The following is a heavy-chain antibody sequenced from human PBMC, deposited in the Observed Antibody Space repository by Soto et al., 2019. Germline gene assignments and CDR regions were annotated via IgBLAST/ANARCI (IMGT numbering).Heavy chain of an antibody. CDR1: GFTFSSYA. J-gene: IGHJ5*02. D-gene: IGHD3-22*01. V-gene: IGHV3-23*01. CDR2: ISGSGGST. CDR3: AKDLYYDSSGYPQGFDP. Sequence: PGGSLRLSCAASGFTFSSYAMSCVRQAPGKGLEWVSAISGSGGSTYYADSVKGRFTISRDNSKNTLYLQMNSLRAEDTAVYYCAKDLYYDSSGYPQGFDPWGQGTLVTVSS.